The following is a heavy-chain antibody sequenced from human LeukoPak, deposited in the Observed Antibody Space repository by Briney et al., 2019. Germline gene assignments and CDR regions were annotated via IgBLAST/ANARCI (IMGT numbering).Heavy chain of an antibody. CDR3: AKVPFDWISSTNYYYYMDV. D-gene: IGHD3-9*01. CDR1: GFTFSSYA. J-gene: IGHJ6*03. Sequence: QPGGSLRLSCAASGFTFSSYAMSWVRQAPRKGLEWVSSISGTSGSTFYADSVQGRFTISRDNSKNTLYLQMNSLRAEDTAVYYCAKVPFDWISSTNYYYYMDVWGKGTTVTVSS. CDR2: ISGTSGST. V-gene: IGHV3-23*01.